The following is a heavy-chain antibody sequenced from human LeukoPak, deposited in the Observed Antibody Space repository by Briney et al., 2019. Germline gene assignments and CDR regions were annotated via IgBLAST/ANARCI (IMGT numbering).Heavy chain of an antibody. V-gene: IGHV3-23*01. D-gene: IGHD3-22*01. CDR3: AKDANYLDSSGYFIPFDY. CDR2: ISGNGLQT. J-gene: IGHJ4*02. Sequence: GGSVRLSCSASGFTFSRFAMTWVRHLPGKGLEWVSTISGNGLQTFYADSVKGRFSVSRDNSVNIVYLQMDSLRADDSALYSCAKDANYLDSSGYFIPFDYWGPGTLVTVAS. CDR1: GFTFSRFA.